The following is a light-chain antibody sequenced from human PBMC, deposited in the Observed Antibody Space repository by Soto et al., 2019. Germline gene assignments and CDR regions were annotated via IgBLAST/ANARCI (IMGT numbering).Light chain of an antibody. CDR3: CSYAGSSTLGV. CDR2: EGS. Sequence: QSVLTQPASVSGSPGQSITISCTGTSGDVGSDNLVSWYQQHPGKAPKLMIYEGSKRPSGVSNRFSGSTSGNTASLTISGLQAEDEGDYYCCSYAGSSTLGVFGGGTKLTVL. V-gene: IGLV2-23*01. CDR1: SGDVGSDNL. J-gene: IGLJ2*01.